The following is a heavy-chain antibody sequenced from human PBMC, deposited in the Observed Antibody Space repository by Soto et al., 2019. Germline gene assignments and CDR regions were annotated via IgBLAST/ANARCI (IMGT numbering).Heavy chain of an antibody. CDR3: TGSYYRLRYYYGMDV. V-gene: IGHV3-49*04. Sequence: SLRLSCPASGFTFGDYAMSWVRQAPGKGLEWVGFIRSKAYGGTTEYAASVKGRFTISRDDSKSIAYLQMNSLKTEDTAVYYCTGSYYRLRYYYGMDVWGQGTTVTVSS. J-gene: IGHJ6*02. D-gene: IGHD1-26*01. CDR1: GFTFGDYA. CDR2: IRSKAYGGTT.